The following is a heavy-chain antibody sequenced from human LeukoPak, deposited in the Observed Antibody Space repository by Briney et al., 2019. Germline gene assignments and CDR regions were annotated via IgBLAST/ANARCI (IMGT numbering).Heavy chain of an antibody. Sequence: GGSLRLSCAASGFTLSSYAMSWVRQGPGKGLEWVSAISVSGNTYHADSVKGRFTISRDSSKNSLYLQMNSLRAEDTAVYYCAELGITMIGGVWGKGTTVTISS. J-gene: IGHJ6*04. CDR2: ISVSGNT. V-gene: IGHV3-23*01. CDR3: AELGITMIGGV. D-gene: IGHD3-10*02. CDR1: GFTLSSYA.